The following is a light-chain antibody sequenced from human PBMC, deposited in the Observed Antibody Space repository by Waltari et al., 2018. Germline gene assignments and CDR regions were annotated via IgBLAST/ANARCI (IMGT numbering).Light chain of an antibody. CDR3: NSYTSTNTRV. CDR1: STDVGGSHY. CDR2: GVS. Sequence: QSALTQAASVSGSPGQPITIPCTGTSTDVGGSHYVSWYQQHPGKAPKLMIYGVSNRPSGVSNRFSGSKSGNTASLTISGLQAEDEADYYCNSYTSTNTRVFGGGTKLTVL. V-gene: IGLV2-14*03. J-gene: IGLJ3*02.